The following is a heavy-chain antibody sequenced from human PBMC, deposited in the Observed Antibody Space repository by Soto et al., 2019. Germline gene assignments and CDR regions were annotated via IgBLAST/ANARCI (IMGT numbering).Heavy chain of an antibody. CDR1: GYSISSSNW. Sequence: SETLSLTCAVSGYSISSSNWWSWISTPPGKGLEWIGYIYYSGSTYYNPSLKSRVTISVDTSKNQFSLKLSSVTAADTAVYYCARVVSPTGKTYYYYYGMDVWGQGTTVTVSS. CDR3: ARVVSPTGKTYYYYYGMDV. V-gene: IGHV4-28*03. J-gene: IGHJ6*02. D-gene: IGHD2-15*01. CDR2: IYYSGST.